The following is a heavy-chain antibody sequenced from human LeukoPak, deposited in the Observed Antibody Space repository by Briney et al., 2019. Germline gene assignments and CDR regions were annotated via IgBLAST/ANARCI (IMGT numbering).Heavy chain of an antibody. J-gene: IGHJ4*02. Sequence: SETLSLTCAVYGGSFSGYYWSWIRQPPGKGLEWIGEINHSGSTNYNPSLKSRVTISVDTSKYQFSLKLSSVTAADTAVYYCARATWGNDYWGQGTLVTVSS. CDR3: ARATWGNDY. D-gene: IGHD3-16*01. V-gene: IGHV4-34*01. CDR2: INHSGST. CDR1: GGSFSGYY.